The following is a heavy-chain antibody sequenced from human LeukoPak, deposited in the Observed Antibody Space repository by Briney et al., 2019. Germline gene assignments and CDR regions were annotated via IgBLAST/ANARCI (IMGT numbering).Heavy chain of an antibody. CDR3: AKDGYGSGSYSQYFDY. J-gene: IGHJ4*02. Sequence: GGSLRLSCAASGFSFSNHPMSWVRQAPGKGLEWVSAITGSRADTFYADSVKGRFSISRDNSKNTLYLQMNSLRAEDTAIYYCAKDGYGSGSYSQYFDYWGQGTLVIVSS. V-gene: IGHV3-23*01. CDR1: GFSFSNHP. CDR2: ITGSRADT. D-gene: IGHD3-10*01.